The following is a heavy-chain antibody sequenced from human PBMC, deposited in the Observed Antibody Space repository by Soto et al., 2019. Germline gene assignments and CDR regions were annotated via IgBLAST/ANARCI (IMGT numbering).Heavy chain of an antibody. V-gene: IGHV3-7*01. CDR3: ARDNLGGPGGNLRTSWYDP. J-gene: IGHJ5*02. D-gene: IGHD3-10*01. Sequence: QLVESGGGLVQPGGSLRLSCAASGFTFSSSWMSWVRQAPGKGLGWVAIIKQDESEKYYVDSVKGRFTISRDNAKNSLYLQMNSLRAEDTAVYYCARDNLGGPGGNLRTSWYDPWGQGTLVTVSS. CDR1: GFTFSSSW. CDR2: IKQDESEK.